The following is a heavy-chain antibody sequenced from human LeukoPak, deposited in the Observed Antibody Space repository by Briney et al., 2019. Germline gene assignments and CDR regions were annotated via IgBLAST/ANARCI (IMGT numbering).Heavy chain of an antibody. CDR2: FDPEDGET. CDR3: ARVPTRITIFGVVIPWKPGHYYYYMDV. D-gene: IGHD3-3*01. Sequence: ASVKVSCKVSGYTLTELSIHWVRQAPGKGLEWLGGFDPEDGETIYAQKFRGRVTMTEDTSTDTAYMELSSLRSEDTAVYHCARVPTRITIFGVVIPWKPGHYYYYMDVWGKGTTVTVSS. J-gene: IGHJ6*03. CDR1: GYTLTELS. V-gene: IGHV1-24*01.